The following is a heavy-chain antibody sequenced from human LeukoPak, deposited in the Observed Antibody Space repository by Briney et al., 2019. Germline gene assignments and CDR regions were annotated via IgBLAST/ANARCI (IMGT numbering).Heavy chain of an antibody. D-gene: IGHD2-21*01. V-gene: IGHV3-48*03. CDR1: GFTFSSYE. CDR3: AKDIAWHLDP. J-gene: IGHJ5*02. Sequence: PGGSLRLSCAASGFTFSSYEMNWVRQAPGKGLEWVSYISSRSNIIYYADPVKGRFTISRDNAKNSLYLQMNSLRAEDTAIYYCAKDIAWHLDPWGQGTLVTVSS. CDR2: ISSRSNII.